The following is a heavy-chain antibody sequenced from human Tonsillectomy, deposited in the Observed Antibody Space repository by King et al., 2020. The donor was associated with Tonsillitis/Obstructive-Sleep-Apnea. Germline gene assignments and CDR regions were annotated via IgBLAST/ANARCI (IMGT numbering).Heavy chain of an antibody. V-gene: IGHV1-18*01. J-gene: IGHJ1*01. CDR1: GYTFISYD. Sequence: QFQLVQSGAEVKKPGASVKVSCKASGYTFISYDITWVRQAPGQGLEWMGWSRPYNGDTNYAQKLQGRVTMTSDTSTSTAYMELRSLRSDDTAVYYCARDYYDSSGYYHGYFQHWGQGTLVTVSS. D-gene: IGHD3-22*01. CDR2: SRPYNGDT. CDR3: ARDYYDSSGYYHGYFQH.